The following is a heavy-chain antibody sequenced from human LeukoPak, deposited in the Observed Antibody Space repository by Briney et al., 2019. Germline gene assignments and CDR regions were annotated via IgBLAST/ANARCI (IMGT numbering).Heavy chain of an antibody. V-gene: IGHV1-24*01. J-gene: IGHJ4*02. CDR1: GCTLTELS. Sequence: ASVKVSCKVSGCTLTELSMHWVRQAPGKGLEWMGGFDPEDGETIYAQKFQGRVTMTEDTSTDTAYMELSSLRSEDTAVYYCATGEHSVVAARYTFDYWGQGTLVTVSS. CDR3: ATGEHSVVAARYTFDY. CDR2: FDPEDGET. D-gene: IGHD6-6*01.